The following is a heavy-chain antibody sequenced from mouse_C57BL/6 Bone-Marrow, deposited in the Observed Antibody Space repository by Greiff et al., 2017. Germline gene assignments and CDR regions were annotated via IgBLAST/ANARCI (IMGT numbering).Heavy chain of an antibody. V-gene: IGHV1-69*01. CDR1: GYTFTSYW. D-gene: IGHD1-1*01. CDR2: IDPSDSYT. CDR3: ARSRFYGSSLAY. Sequence: VKLQQPGAELVMPGASVKLSCKASGYTFTSYWMHWVKQRPGQGLEWIGEIDPSDSYTNYNQKFKGKSTLTVDKSSSTAYMQLSSLTSEDSAVYYCARSRFYGSSLAYWGQGTLVTVSA. J-gene: IGHJ3*01.